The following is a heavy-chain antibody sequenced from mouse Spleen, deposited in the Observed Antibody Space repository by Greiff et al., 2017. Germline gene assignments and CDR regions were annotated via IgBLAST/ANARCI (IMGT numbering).Heavy chain of an antibody. Sequence: EVQLQQSGPELVKPGASVKIPCKASGYTFTDYNMDWVKQSHGKSLEWIGDINPNNGGTIYNQKFKGKATLTVDKSSSTAYMELRSLTSEDTAVYYCAYYYGSRGYFDVWGTGTTVTVSS. CDR3: AYYYGSRGYFDV. CDR2: INPNNGGT. V-gene: IGHV1-18*01. J-gene: IGHJ1*03. D-gene: IGHD1-1*01. CDR1: GYTFTDYN.